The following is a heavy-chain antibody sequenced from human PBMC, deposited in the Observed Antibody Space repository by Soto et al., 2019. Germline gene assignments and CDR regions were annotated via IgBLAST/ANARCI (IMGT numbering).Heavy chain of an antibody. V-gene: IGHV1-46*03. D-gene: IGHD3-16*01. J-gene: IGHJ5*02. CDR3: ARDHRWQDLVWWFDP. CDR2: IDPTGRIR. Sequence: QAQLVQSAAEVKKPGASVKVSCKASGHSITSHFMHWVRQAPGQGLEWMGRIDPTGRIRSYAQRLQVRLNMTRHNSMSTVYMKLSRLTSEDTAVYFCARDHRWQDLVWWFDPWGQGTLVTVSS. CDR1: GHSITSHF.